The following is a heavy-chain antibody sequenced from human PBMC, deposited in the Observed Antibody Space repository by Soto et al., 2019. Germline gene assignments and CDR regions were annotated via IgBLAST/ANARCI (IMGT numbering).Heavy chain of an antibody. CDR3: AMLGGWSGGSSGMDV. V-gene: IGHV3-72*01. J-gene: IGHJ6*02. CDR2: IRRKANSYTT. D-gene: IGHD6-19*01. Sequence: EGQLVESGGGLVQPGGSLRLSCAASGLIFSDYHMDWVRQAPGKGLEWVGRIRRKANSYTTEYAASVKGRFTISRGDSKNSLYLQMNSLKSEDTAVYYCAMLGGWSGGSSGMDVWGQGTTVTVSS. CDR1: GLIFSDYH.